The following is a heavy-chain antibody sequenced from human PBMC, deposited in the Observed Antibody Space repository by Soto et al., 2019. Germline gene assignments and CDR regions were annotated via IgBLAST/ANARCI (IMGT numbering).Heavy chain of an antibody. CDR1: GYTFTSYG. J-gene: IGHJ5*02. D-gene: IGHD5-12*01. V-gene: IGHV1-18*04. CDR2: ISAYNGNT. Sequence: QVQLVQSGAEVKKPGASVKVSCKASGYTFTSYGISWVRQAPGQGLEWMGWISAYNGNTNNAQKLQGRVTMTTDTSTSTAYMEVRSLRSDDTAVYYCARDLMGYGGESWFDPWGHGTLFTVSS. CDR3: ARDLMGYGGESWFDP.